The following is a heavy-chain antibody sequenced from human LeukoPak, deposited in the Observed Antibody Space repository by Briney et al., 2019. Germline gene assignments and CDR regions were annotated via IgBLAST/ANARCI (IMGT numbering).Heavy chain of an antibody. CDR3: AKDLGFLTATFDY. Sequence: GSLSLSCAASGFPFISYAMSWVRQAPGKGLEWVSAISGSGGSTYYADSVKGRFTISRDKSKNTLYLQMNSLRAEDTAVYYCAKDLGFLTATFDYWGQGTLVTVSS. J-gene: IGHJ4*02. D-gene: IGHD3-16*01. V-gene: IGHV3-23*01. CDR2: ISGSGGST. CDR1: GFPFISYA.